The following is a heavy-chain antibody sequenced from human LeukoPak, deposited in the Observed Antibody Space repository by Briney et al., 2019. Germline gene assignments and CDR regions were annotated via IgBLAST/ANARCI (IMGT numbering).Heavy chain of an antibody. CDR3: TRDIGDFVSDF. Sequence: SETLSLTCTVSGGSIGSGYYWSWIRQPPVKGLEWIGSIHYGGTTHYNPSLQSRVTISADTSKNQFALDLRSVTAADTAVYYCTRDIGDFVSDFWGQGTLVTVSS. J-gene: IGHJ4*02. CDR1: GGSIGSGYY. D-gene: IGHD2-21*02. CDR2: IHYGGTT. V-gene: IGHV4-39*02.